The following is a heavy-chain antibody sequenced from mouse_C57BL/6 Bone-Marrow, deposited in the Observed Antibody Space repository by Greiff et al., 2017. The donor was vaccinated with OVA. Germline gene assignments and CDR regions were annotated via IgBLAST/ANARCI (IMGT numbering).Heavy chain of an antibody. CDR1: GYTFTSYW. Sequence: VQLQESGAELVKPGASVKVSCKASGYTFTSYWMHWVKQRPGQGLEWIGRIHPSDSDTNYNQKFKGKATLTVDKSSSTAYMQLSSLTSEDSAVYYCAFYYDYDGPYFDYWGQGTTLTVSS. J-gene: IGHJ2*01. CDR3: AFYYDYDGPYFDY. CDR2: IHPSDSDT. V-gene: IGHV1-74*01. D-gene: IGHD2-4*01.